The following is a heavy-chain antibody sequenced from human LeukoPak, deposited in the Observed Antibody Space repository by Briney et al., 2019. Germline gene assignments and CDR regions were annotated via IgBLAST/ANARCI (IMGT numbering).Heavy chain of an antibody. V-gene: IGHV3-48*03. J-gene: IGHJ3*02. CDR1: GFTFSSYE. CDR3: ASEAQRWLQLRGFGDI. Sequence: GGSLRLSCAASGFTFSSYEMNWVRQAPGKGLEWVSYISSSGSTIYYADSVKGRFTISRDNAKNSLYLQMNSLRAEDTAVYYGASEAQRWLQLRGFGDIWGQGTMVTVSS. D-gene: IGHD5-24*01. CDR2: ISSSGSTI.